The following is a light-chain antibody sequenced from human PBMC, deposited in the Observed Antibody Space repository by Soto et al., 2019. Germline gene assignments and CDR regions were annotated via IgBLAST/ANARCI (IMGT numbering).Light chain of an antibody. Sequence: DAVMTQSPLSLPVTLGQPASISCRSSQSLVYSDGATYLNWFHQRPGQSPRRLIYKVSNRDSGVPDRFSGSGSGTDFTLTISSLQPEDSATYYCLQDFSYPRTFGQGTKVEIK. CDR1: QSLVYSDGATY. J-gene: IGKJ1*01. CDR2: KVS. V-gene: IGKV2-30*01. CDR3: LQDFSYPRT.